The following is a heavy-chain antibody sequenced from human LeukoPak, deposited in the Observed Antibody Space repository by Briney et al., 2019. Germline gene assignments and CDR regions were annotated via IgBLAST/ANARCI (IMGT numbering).Heavy chain of an antibody. D-gene: IGHD6-13*01. CDR2: IYYSGST. V-gene: IGHV4-39*01. J-gene: IGHJ4*02. CDR1: GGSISSSSYY. Sequence: SETLSLTCTVSGGSISSSSYYWGWIRQPPGKGLEWIGSIYYSGSTYYTPSLKSRVTISVDTSKNQFSLKLSSVTAADTAVYYCATPGYSSSGYQFDYWGQGTLVTVSS. CDR3: ATPGYSSSGYQFDY.